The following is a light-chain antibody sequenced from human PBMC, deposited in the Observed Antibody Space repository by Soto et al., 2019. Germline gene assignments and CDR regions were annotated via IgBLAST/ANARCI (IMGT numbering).Light chain of an antibody. CDR3: QQVYVYPST. V-gene: IGKV1-9*01. J-gene: IGKJ4*01. Sequence: DIQVTQSPSFLSASVGDRVTITCRASQGISSYLAWYQQKPGKAPNLLIYAASTLQSGVPSRFSGGGSGTDFTLTISSLQPEDFATYYCQQVYVYPSTFGGGTKV. CDR1: QGISSY. CDR2: AAS.